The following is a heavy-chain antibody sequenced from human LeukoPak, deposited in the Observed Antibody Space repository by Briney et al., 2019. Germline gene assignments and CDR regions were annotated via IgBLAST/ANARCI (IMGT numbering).Heavy chain of an antibody. V-gene: IGHV3-48*03. D-gene: IGHD5-18*01. CDR1: GFTFSTYD. Sequence: SGGALRLSCVPSGFTFSTYDMNWVRQAPGKRLEWVSYISSSGSTIYYADSVKGRFTISRDNAKNSLYLQMNRRRAEDTAVYYCARGGGYSYGSFDYWGQGTLVTVSS. J-gene: IGHJ4*02. CDR3: ARGGGYSYGSFDY. CDR2: ISSSGSTI.